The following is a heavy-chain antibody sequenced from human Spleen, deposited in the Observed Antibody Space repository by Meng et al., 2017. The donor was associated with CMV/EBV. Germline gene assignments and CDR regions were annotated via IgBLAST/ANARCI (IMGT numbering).Heavy chain of an antibody. CDR1: GYTFSGYY. CDR2: INPNSGGT. J-gene: IGHJ5*02. V-gene: IGHV1-2*02. Sequence: ASVKVSCKASGYTFSGYYLQWVRQAPGEGLEWMGWINPNSGGTNYAQKFQGRVTMTRDTSVSTAYMELSSLRSDDTAVYYCARWLWSGPDPWGQGTLVTVSS. CDR3: ARWLWSGPDP. D-gene: IGHD3-3*01.